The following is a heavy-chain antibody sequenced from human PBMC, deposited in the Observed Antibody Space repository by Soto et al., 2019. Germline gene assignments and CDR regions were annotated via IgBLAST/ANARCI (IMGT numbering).Heavy chain of an antibody. D-gene: IGHD2-21*02. CDR1: GFTFSSYA. CDR3: AMYIVVVTATYAFDI. V-gene: IGHV3-30-3*01. J-gene: IGHJ3*02. CDR2: ISSDGSNK. Sequence: QVQLVESGGGVVQPGRSLRLSCAASGFTFSSYAMHWVRQAPGKGLEWVAVISSDGSNKYYADSVKGRFTISRDNSKNTLYLQMNSLRAEDTAVYYCAMYIVVVTATYAFDIWGQGTMVTVSS.